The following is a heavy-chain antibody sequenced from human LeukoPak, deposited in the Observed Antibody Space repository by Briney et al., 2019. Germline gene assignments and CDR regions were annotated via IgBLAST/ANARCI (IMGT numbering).Heavy chain of an antibody. J-gene: IGHJ6*02. V-gene: IGHV3-33*01. CDR1: GFTFSSYG. Sequence: PGGSLRLSCAASGFTFSSYGMHWVRQAPGKGLEWVAVIWYDGSNKYYADSVKGRFTISRDNSKNTLYLQMNSLRAEDTAVYYCARAIRAAAGTYYYYGMDVWGQGTTVTVSS. CDR2: IWYDGSNK. D-gene: IGHD6-13*01. CDR3: ARAIRAAAGTYYYYGMDV.